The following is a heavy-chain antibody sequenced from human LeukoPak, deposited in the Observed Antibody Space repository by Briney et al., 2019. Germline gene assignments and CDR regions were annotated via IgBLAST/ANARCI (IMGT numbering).Heavy chain of an antibody. CDR3: ARRRYYDGSGYLE. V-gene: IGHV4-38-2*01. CDR1: GYSISSTYY. CDR2: IYHSGST. D-gene: IGHD3-22*01. Sequence: SETLSLTCVVSGYSISSTYYWGWIRQPPGKGLEWIGSIYHSGSTYYNPSLKSRVTMSVDPSNDQFSLNLRSVTAADTAVYYCARRRYYDGSGYLEWGQGTLLSVSS. J-gene: IGHJ1*01.